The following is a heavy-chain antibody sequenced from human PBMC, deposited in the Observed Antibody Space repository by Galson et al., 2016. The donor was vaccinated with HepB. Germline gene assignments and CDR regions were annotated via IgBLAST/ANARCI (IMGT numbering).Heavy chain of an antibody. V-gene: IGHV3-33*01. Sequence: SLRLSCAASGFTFSSYGMHWVRQAPGKGLEWVAVIWYDGSNKYYADSVKGRFTISRDNSKNTLYLQMNSLRAEDTAVYYCARGVSGYDSILGYPLDPYYYYGLDVWGKGTTVTVSS. J-gene: IGHJ6*04. CDR2: IWYDGSNK. CDR1: GFTFSSYG. D-gene: IGHD5-12*01. CDR3: ARGVSGYDSILGYPLDPYYYYGLDV.